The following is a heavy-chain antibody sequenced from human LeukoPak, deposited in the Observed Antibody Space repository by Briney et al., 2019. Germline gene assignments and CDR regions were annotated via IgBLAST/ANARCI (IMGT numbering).Heavy chain of an antibody. J-gene: IGHJ4*02. CDR3: VRDMGYYDKV. CDR1: GFTFSTSW. Sequence: GGSLRLSCAASGFTFSTSWMHWVRQAPGEGLVWVSRINSDGNDRNYADSVKGRFTISRDNAKNALYLQMNSLRAGDTAVYYCVRDMGYYDKVWGQGTLVTVSS. D-gene: IGHD3-22*01. CDR2: INSDGNDR. V-gene: IGHV3-74*01.